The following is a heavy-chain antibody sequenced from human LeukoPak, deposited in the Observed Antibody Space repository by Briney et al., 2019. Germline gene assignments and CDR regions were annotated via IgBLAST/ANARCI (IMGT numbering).Heavy chain of an antibody. D-gene: IGHD3-10*01. Sequence: PGGSLRLSCAASGFIFSDYYMSWIRQAPGKGLEWVSYISSSNTYTNYADSVKGRFTISRDNAKKSLDLQMNSLRVEDTAVYYCVRDSVIRGMDVWGQGTTVTVSS. CDR2: ISSSNTYT. V-gene: IGHV3-11*06. J-gene: IGHJ6*02. CDR1: GFIFSDYY. CDR3: VRDSVIRGMDV.